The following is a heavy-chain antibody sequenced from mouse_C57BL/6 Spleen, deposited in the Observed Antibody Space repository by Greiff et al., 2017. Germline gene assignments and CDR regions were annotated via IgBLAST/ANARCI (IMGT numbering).Heavy chain of an antibody. J-gene: IGHJ4*01. CDR1: GYSITSGYY. CDR3: AREAYYGSAMDY. CDR2: ISYSGST. D-gene: IGHD1-1*01. V-gene: IGHV3-1*01. Sequence: DVKLVESGPGMVKPSQSLSLTCTVTGYSITSGYYWHWIRHFPGNKLEWMGYISYSGSTNYNPSLKNRISITHDTSKNHFFLKLNSVTTEDTATYYCAREAYYGSAMDYWGQGTSVTVSS.